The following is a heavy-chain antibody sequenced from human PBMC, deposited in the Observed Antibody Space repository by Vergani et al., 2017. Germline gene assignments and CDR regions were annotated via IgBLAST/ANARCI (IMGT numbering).Heavy chain of an antibody. J-gene: IGHJ4*02. Sequence: QVQLVQSGAEVKKTGSSVKVSCKASGGIFSSYAISWVRQAPGQGLEWMGGIIPIFGTANYAQKFQGRVTITADKSTSTAYMELSSLRSEDTAVYYCACLRDGYKRVFDYWEQGTLVTVSS. CDR1: GGIFSSYA. V-gene: IGHV1-69*06. D-gene: IGHD5-24*01. CDR3: ACLRDGYKRVFDY. CDR2: IIPIFGTA.